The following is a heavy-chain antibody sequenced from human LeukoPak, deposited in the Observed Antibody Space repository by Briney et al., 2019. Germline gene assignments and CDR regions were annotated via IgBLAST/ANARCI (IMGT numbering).Heavy chain of an antibody. CDR2: IIPIFGTA. D-gene: IGHD3-9*01. J-gene: IGHJ4*02. Sequence: GSSVKVSCKASGGTFSSYAISWVRQAPGQGLEWMVGIIPIFGTANYAQKFQGRVTITTDESTSTAYMELSSLRSEDTAVYYCARARYYDILTGYYHFDYWGQGTLVTVSS. CDR1: GGTFSSYA. CDR3: ARARYYDILTGYYHFDY. V-gene: IGHV1-69*05.